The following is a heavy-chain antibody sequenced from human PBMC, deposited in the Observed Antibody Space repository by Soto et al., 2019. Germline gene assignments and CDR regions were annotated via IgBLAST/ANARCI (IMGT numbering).Heavy chain of an antibody. CDR3: ARNYYDSSGYYRFDY. J-gene: IGHJ4*02. D-gene: IGHD3-22*01. CDR1: GGSISSYY. V-gene: IGHV4-59*01. Sequence: SETLSLTCTVSGGSISSYYLSWIRQPPGKGLEWIGYIYYSGSTNYNPSLKSRVTISVDTSKNQFSLKLSSVTAADTAVYYCARNYYDSSGYYRFDYWGQGTLVNVSS. CDR2: IYYSGST.